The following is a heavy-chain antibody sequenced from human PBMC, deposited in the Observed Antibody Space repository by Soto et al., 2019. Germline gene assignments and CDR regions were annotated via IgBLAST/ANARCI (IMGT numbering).Heavy chain of an antibody. Sequence: ASVKVSCKASGYTFTSYGISWVRQAPGQGLEWMGWISAYNGNTNYAQKLQGRVTMTTDTSTSTAYMELRSLRSDDTAVYYCARDSELREGWELITSPCFDYWGQGTLVTVSS. J-gene: IGHJ4*02. CDR3: ARDSELREGWELITSPCFDY. D-gene: IGHD1-26*01. CDR1: GYTFTSYG. CDR2: ISAYNGNT. V-gene: IGHV1-18*01.